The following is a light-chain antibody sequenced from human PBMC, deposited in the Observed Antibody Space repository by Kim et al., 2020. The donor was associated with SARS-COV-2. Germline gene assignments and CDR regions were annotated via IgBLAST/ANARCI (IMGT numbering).Light chain of an antibody. CDR1: QSVSSN. J-gene: IGKJ1*01. V-gene: IGKV3-15*01. CDR2: GAS. Sequence: EIVMTQSPATLSVSPGERATLSCRASQSVSSNLAWYQQKPGQAPRLLIYGASTRATGIPARFSGSGSGTEFTLTISSLQSEDFALYYCQHHNNWPLTFVQGTKVDIK. CDR3: QHHNNWPLT.